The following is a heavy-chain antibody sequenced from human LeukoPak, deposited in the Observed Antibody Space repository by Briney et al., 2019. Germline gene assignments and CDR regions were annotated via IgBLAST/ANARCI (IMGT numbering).Heavy chain of an antibody. D-gene: IGHD7-27*01. Sequence: SETLSLTCTVSGGSISSYYWSWIRQPPGKGLEWIGYIYYSGSTYYNPSLKSRVTISVDTSKNQFSLKLSSVTAADTAVYYCARGPVTGDLSAFDIWGQGTMVTVSS. J-gene: IGHJ3*02. CDR3: ARGPVTGDLSAFDI. CDR2: IYYSGST. CDR1: GGSISSYY. V-gene: IGHV4-59*12.